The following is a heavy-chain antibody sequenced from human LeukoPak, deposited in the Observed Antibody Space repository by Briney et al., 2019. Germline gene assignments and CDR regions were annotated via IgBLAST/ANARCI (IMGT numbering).Heavy chain of an antibody. J-gene: IGHJ4*02. CDR1: GGSISSHH. CDR2: IYYSGST. V-gene: IGHV4-59*08. CDR3: ARHLDIAAAGTFDY. Sequence: SETLSLTCTVSGGSISSHHWSWIRQPPGKGLEWIGYIYYSGSTNYNPSLKSRVTISVDTSKNQFSLKLSSVTAADTAAYYCARHLDIAAAGTFDYWGQGTLVTVSS. D-gene: IGHD6-13*01.